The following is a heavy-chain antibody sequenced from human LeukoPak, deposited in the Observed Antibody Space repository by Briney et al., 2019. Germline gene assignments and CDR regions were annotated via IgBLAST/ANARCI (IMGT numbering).Heavy chain of an antibody. CDR3: ARDCSSTSCYGNDAFDI. J-gene: IGHJ3*02. Sequence: GASVKVSCKASGYTFTSYGISWVRQAPGQGLEWMGWISAYNGNTNYAQKLQGRVTMTTDTSTSTAYMELRSLRSDDTAVYYCARDCSSTSCYGNDAFDIWGQGTMVTVYS. CDR2: ISAYNGNT. V-gene: IGHV1-18*01. D-gene: IGHD2-2*01. CDR1: GYTFTSYG.